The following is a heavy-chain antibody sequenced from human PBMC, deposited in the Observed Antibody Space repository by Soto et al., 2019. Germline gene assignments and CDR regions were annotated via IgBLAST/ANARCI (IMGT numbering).Heavy chain of an antibody. CDR2: IKSKTDGGTT. V-gene: IGHV3-15*07. CDR3: TTRGIQLWLDDYYYGMDV. J-gene: IGHJ6*02. CDR1: GFTFSNAW. D-gene: IGHD5-18*01. Sequence: GGSLRLSCAASGFTFSNAWMNWVRQAPGKGLEWVGRIKSKTDGGTTDYAAPVKGRFTISRDDSKNTLYLQMNSLKTEDTAVYYCTTRGIQLWLDDYYYGMDVWGQGTKVTVSS.